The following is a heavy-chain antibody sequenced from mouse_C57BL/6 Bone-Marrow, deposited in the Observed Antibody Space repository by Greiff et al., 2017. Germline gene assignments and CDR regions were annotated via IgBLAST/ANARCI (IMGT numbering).Heavy chain of an antibody. V-gene: IGHV5-16*01. CDR2: INYDGSST. Sequence: EVKLVESEGGLVQPGSSMKLSCTASGFTFSDYYMAWVRQVPEKGLEWVANINYDGSSTYYLDSLKSRFIISRDNAKNILYLQMSSLKSENTATYYCARGFHFDYWGKGTTLTVAS. J-gene: IGHJ2*01. CDR1: GFTFSDYY. CDR3: ARGFHFDY.